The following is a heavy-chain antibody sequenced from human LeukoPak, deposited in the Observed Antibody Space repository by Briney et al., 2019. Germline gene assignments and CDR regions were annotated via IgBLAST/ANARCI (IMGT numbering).Heavy chain of an antibody. V-gene: IGHV3-15*05. J-gene: IGHJ3*02. D-gene: IGHD3-9*01. CDR2: IKSKTDGGTT. CDR3: TSKLRYFDWFTASGAFDI. CDR1: GFTFSNAW. Sequence: PGGSLRLSCAASGFTFSNAWMSWVRQAPGKGLEWVGRIKSKTDGGTTDYAAPVKGRFTISRDDSKNTLYLQMNSLKTEDTAVYYCTSKLRYFDWFTASGAFDIWGQGTMVTVSS.